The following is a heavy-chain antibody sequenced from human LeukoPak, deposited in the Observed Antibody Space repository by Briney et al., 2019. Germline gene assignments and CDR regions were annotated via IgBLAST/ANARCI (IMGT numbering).Heavy chain of an antibody. CDR2: IIPSFGTA. V-gene: IGHV1-69*13. CDR3: ARDGSLQSYYFDY. Sequence: SVKVSCKASGGTFSSYAISWVRQAPGQGLEWMGGIIPSFGTANYAQKFQGRVTITADESTSTAYMELGSLRSEDTAVYYCARDGSLQSYYFDYWGQGTLVTVSS. J-gene: IGHJ4*02. CDR1: GGTFSSYA.